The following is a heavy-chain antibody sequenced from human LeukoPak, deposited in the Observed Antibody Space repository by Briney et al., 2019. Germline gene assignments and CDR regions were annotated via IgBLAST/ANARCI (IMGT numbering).Heavy chain of an antibody. CDR3: AKGGGYCSSTSCYTAPGSYYYYYYMDV. J-gene: IGHJ6*03. D-gene: IGHD2-2*02. Sequence: PGGSLRLSXAASGFTFDDYAMHWVRQAPGKGLEWVSLISWDGGSTYYADSVKGRFTISRDNSKNSLYLQMNSLRAEDTAMYYCAKGGGYCSSTSCYTAPGSYYYYYYMDVWGKGTTVTVSS. CDR2: ISWDGGST. CDR1: GFTFDDYA. V-gene: IGHV3-43D*04.